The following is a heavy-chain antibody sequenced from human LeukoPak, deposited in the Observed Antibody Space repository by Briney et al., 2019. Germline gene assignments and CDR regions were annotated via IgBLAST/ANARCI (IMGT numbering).Heavy chain of an antibody. Sequence: GGSLRLSCAASGFTFSSYAMHWVRQAPGKGLEWVAVISYDGSNKYYADSVKGRFTISRDNSKNTLYLQMNSLRAEDTAVYYRARDLGSGYYYYYYYGMDVWGQGTTVTVSS. CDR1: GFTFSSYA. D-gene: IGHD3-3*01. CDR3: ARDLGSGYYYYYYYGMDV. CDR2: ISYDGSNK. J-gene: IGHJ6*02. V-gene: IGHV3-30*04.